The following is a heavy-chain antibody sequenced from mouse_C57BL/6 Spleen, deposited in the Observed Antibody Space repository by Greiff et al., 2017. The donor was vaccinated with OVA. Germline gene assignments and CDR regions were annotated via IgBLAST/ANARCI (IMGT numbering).Heavy chain of an antibody. D-gene: IGHD2-9*01. CDR3: ARSSYGYDDYFDV. Sequence: QVQLQQSGAELVKPGASVKLSCKASGYTFTSYWMHWVKQRPGQGLEWIGMIHPNSGSTNYNEKFKSKATLTVDKSSSTAYMQLSRLTSEDSAFYYCARSSYGYDDYFDVWGTGTTVTVSS. V-gene: IGHV1-64*01. J-gene: IGHJ1*03. CDR2: IHPNSGST. CDR1: GYTFTSYW.